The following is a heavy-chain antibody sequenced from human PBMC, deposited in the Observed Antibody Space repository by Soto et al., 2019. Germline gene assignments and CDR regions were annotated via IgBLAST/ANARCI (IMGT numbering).Heavy chain of an antibody. CDR2: ITTTSTYK. CDR3: AREKCSSTSCNHGMDV. J-gene: IGHJ6*02. D-gene: IGHD2-2*01. Sequence: GGSLRLSCVASAFTFNNFPMHWVRQAPGKGLQWLASITTTSTYKYYADSVKGRFSISRDNAKNSLYLELTNLRSEDTAVYYCAREKCSSTSCNHGMDVWGLGTTVTVSS. V-gene: IGHV3-21*01. CDR1: AFTFNNFP.